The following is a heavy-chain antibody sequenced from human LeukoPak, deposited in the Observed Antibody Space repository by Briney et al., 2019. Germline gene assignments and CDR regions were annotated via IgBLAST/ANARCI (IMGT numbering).Heavy chain of an antibody. D-gene: IGHD6-13*01. CDR2: ISSSSSYI. CDR3: ARGASQQLVFDY. Sequence: GGSLRLSCAASGFTFSSYSMNWVRQAPGKGLEWVSSISSSSSYIYYADSVKGRFTISRDNAKNSLYLQMNSLRAEGTAVYYCARGASQQLVFDYWGQGTLVTVSS. J-gene: IGHJ4*02. CDR1: GFTFSSYS. V-gene: IGHV3-21*01.